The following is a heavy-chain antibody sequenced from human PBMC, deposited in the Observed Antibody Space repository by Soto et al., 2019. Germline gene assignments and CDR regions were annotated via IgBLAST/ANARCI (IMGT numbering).Heavy chain of an antibody. Sequence: ASVKVSCKASGYTFSSYYIHWVRQAPGQGLEWMGTINPSAGSTSYAQKFQGRVTMTRDTSTSTVYMELSSLRSGDTAVYYCARPQDYGDCLDSWGQGTLVTVSS. CDR2: INPSAGST. CDR3: ARPQDYGDCLDS. CDR1: GYTFSSYY. J-gene: IGHJ4*02. V-gene: IGHV1-46*01. D-gene: IGHD4-17*01.